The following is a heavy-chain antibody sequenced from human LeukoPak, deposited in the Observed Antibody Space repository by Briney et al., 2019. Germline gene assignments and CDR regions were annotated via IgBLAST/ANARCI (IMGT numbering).Heavy chain of an antibody. V-gene: IGHV4-39*07. D-gene: IGHD3-10*01. CDR1: GGSISSSSYY. J-gene: IGHJ6*03. Sequence: PSETLSLTCTVSGGSISSSSYYWGWIRQPPGKGLEWIGSIYYRGSTYYNPSLRSRVTISVDTSKKQFSLKLTSVTAADTAVYYCARDRYGSGSLYYYYYYMDVWGKGTTATVSS. CDR2: IYYRGST. CDR3: ARDRYGSGSLYYYYYYMDV.